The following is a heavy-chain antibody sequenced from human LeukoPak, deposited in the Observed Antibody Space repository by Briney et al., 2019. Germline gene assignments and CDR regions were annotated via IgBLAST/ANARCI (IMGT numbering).Heavy chain of an antibody. J-gene: IGHJ4*02. D-gene: IGHD4-23*01. CDR1: GFTVSSNY. CDR2: IYSGGYT. CDR3: ARVAYGGNAFDF. V-gene: IGHV3-53*01. Sequence: PGGSLRLSCAASGFTVSSNYMSWVRQAPGKGLEWVSVIYSGGYTYYADSVKGRFTISRDNSRNTLFLQMNSLRAEDTSVYYCARVAYGGNAFDFWGQGTLVTVSS.